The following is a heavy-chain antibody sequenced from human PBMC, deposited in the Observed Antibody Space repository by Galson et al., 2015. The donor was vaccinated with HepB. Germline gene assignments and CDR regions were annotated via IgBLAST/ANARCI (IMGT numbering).Heavy chain of an antibody. CDR1: GFTFSSYA. Sequence: SLRLSCAASGFTFSSYAMIWVRQAPGTGLEWVSAISGSGTGTYYADSVKGRFTISRDNSKNTLYLQVNSLRADDTAVYYCAKLGTTASTDYWGQGTLVTVSS. CDR2: ISGSGTGT. CDR3: AKLGTTASTDY. J-gene: IGHJ4*02. V-gene: IGHV3-23*01. D-gene: IGHD7-27*01.